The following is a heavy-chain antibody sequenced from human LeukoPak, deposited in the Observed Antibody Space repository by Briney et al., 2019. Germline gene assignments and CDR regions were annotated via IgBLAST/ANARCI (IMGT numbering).Heavy chain of an antibody. CDR3: AREVVTMEGTNWFDP. V-gene: IGHV3-30-3*01. D-gene: IGHD3-3*01. CDR2: ISYDGSNK. J-gene: IGHJ5*02. CDR1: GFTFSSYA. Sequence: GRSLRLSCAVSGFTFSSYAMHWVRQAPGKGLEWVAVISYDGSNKYYADSVKGRFTISRDNSKNTLYLQMNSLRAEDTAVYYCAREVVTMEGTNWFDPWGQGTLVTVSS.